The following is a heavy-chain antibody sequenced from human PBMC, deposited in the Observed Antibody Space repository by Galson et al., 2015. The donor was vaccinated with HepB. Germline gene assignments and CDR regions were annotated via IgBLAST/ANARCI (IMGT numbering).Heavy chain of an antibody. J-gene: IGHJ6*02. CDR3: ARPLYSSGWYSGYYYGMDV. CDR1: GYTFTSYY. V-gene: IGHV1-46*01. D-gene: IGHD6-19*01. CDR2: INPSGGST. Sequence: SVKVSCKASGYTFTSYYMHWVRQAPGQGLEWMGIINPSGGSTTYAQKFQGRVTMTWDTSTSTVYMEVSSLRSEDTAVYYWARPLYSSGWYSGYYYGMDVWGQGTTVTVSS.